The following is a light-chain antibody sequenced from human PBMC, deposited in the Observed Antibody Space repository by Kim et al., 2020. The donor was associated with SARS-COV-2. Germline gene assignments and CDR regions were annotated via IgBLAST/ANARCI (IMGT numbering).Light chain of an antibody. CDR1: QYISSS. J-gene: IGKJ2*01. V-gene: IGKV1-33*01. Sequence: DIQMTQSPSSLSASVGDRVTITCQASQYISSSLNWYQQRPGKAPKLLIFDASNLETGVSSRFSGRGSGTDFTFTISGLQPEDIATYYCQQFETVPYTFGQGTKLEI. CDR3: QQFETVPYT. CDR2: DAS.